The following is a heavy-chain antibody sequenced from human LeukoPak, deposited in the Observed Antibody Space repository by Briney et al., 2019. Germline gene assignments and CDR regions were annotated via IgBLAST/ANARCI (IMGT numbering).Heavy chain of an antibody. CDR3: ARVRYSYGNHPSDY. CDR1: GFTFSSYA. Sequence: GGSLRLSCAASGFTFSSYAMSWVRQAPGKGLEWVSAISGSGGSTYYADSVKGRFTISRDNSKNTLYLQMNSLRAEDTAVYYCARVRYSYGNHPSDYWGQGTLVTVSS. V-gene: IGHV3-23*01. CDR2: ISGSGGST. J-gene: IGHJ4*02. D-gene: IGHD5-18*01.